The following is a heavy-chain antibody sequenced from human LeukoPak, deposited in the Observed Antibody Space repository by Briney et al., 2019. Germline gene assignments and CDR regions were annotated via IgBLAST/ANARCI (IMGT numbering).Heavy chain of an antibody. CDR1: GFTFSDYY. V-gene: IGHV3-11*04. CDR3: ARSTSASGTGDY. J-gene: IGHJ4*02. CDR2: SSSTGNII. D-gene: IGHD6-13*01. Sequence: PGGSLRLSCAASGFTFSDYYMTWIRQAPGKGLEWVSYSSSTGNIIFYADSVKGRFTISRDNAKNSLYLQMNSLGAEDTAVYYCARSTSASGTGDYWGQGTLVTVSS.